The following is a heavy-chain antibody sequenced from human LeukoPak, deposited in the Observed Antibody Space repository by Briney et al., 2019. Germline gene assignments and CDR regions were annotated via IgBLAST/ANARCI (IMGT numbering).Heavy chain of an antibody. J-gene: IGHJ4*02. CDR3: ARDNGYCSGGSCAPDPFDY. Sequence: PGGSLRLSCAASGFTFSSYNMNWVRQAPGKGLEWVSYISSSTSTIYYADSVKGRFTISRDNAKNSLYLQMHSLRAEDTAVYYCARDNGYCSGGSCAPDPFDYWGQGTLVTVSS. CDR2: ISSSTSTI. D-gene: IGHD2-15*01. CDR1: GFTFSSYN. V-gene: IGHV3-48*01.